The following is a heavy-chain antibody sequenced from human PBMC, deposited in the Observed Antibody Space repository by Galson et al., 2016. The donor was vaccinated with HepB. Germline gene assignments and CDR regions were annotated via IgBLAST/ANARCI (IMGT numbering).Heavy chain of an antibody. D-gene: IGHD5-18*01. CDR3: ALRGSDSDGFYWYFDL. V-gene: IGHV2-5*02. CDR2: IYWDDDK. Sequence: PALVKPTQTLTLTCTFSGFSLSTSGMGAAWIRQPPGKALEWLALIYWDDDKRFSPSLESRLTITKDTSKNQVLLTMTNVDPVDTATYYCALRGSDSDGFYWYFDLRGRGTLVTVSS. J-gene: IGHJ2*01. CDR1: GFSLSTSGMG.